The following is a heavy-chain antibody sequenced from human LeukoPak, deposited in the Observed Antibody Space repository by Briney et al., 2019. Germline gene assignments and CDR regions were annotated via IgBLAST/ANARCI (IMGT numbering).Heavy chain of an antibody. J-gene: IGHJ5*02. CDR3: AREAVYSSSWYWFDP. CDR1: GFTVSSNY. CDR2: IYSGGST. Sequence: GGSLRLSCAASGFTVSSNYMSWVRQAPGKGLGWVSVIYSGGSTYYADSVKGRFTISRDNSKNTLYLQMNSLRAEDTAVYYCAREAVYSSSWYWFDPWGQGTLVTVSS. V-gene: IGHV3-66*01. D-gene: IGHD6-13*01.